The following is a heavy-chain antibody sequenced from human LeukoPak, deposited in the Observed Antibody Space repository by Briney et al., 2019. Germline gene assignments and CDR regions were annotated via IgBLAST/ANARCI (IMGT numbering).Heavy chain of an antibody. CDR3: ARAGYGDYVMIDY. J-gene: IGHJ4*02. CDR1: GGSFSGYY. Sequence: SETLSLTCAVYGGSFSGYYWSWIRQPPGKGLEWIGEINHSGSTNYNPSLKSRVTISVDTSKNQFSLKLSSVTAADTAVYYCARAGYGDYVMIDYWGQGTLVTVSS. V-gene: IGHV4-34*01. CDR2: INHSGST. D-gene: IGHD4-17*01.